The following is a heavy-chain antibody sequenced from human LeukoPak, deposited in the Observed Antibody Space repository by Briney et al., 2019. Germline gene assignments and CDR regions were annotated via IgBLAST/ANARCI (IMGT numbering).Heavy chain of an antibody. D-gene: IGHD1-7*01. CDR1: GFTFSSYE. V-gene: IGHV3-48*03. Sequence: PGGSLRLSCAASGFTFSSYEMNWVRQAPGKGLEWVSYISTSGNTRYYADSVKGRFTISRDNAKNSLYLQMNSLRVEDTAVYYCARELPGTTSYYFDYWGQGTLVTVSS. CDR3: ARELPGTTSYYFDY. J-gene: IGHJ4*02. CDR2: ISTSGNTR.